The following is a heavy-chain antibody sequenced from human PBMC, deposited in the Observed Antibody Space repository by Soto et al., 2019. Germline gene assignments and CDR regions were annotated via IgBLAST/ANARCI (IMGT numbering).Heavy chain of an antibody. D-gene: IGHD3-22*01. V-gene: IGHV3-23*01. CDR1: GFTFSSYA. Sequence: PGGSLRLSCAASGFTFSSYAMSWVRQAPGKGLEWVSAISGSGGSTYYADSVKGRFTISRDNSKNTLYLQMNSLRAEDTAVYYCAKEGIYYDSSGYYYLEYPFDYWGQGTLVTVS. CDR2: ISGSGGST. J-gene: IGHJ4*02. CDR3: AKEGIYYDSSGYYYLEYPFDY.